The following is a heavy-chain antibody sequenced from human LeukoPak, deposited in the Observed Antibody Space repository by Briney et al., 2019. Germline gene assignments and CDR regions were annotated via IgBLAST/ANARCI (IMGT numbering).Heavy chain of an antibody. CDR2: ISAYNGNT. CDR3: ARGELYSGSYYSDY. CDR1: GYTFTSYR. V-gene: IGHV1-18*01. D-gene: IGHD1-26*01. Sequence: GASVKVSCKASGYTFTSYRISWVRQAPGQGLEWMGGISAYNGNTNYAQKLQGRVTMTTDTSTSTAYMELRSLRSDDTAMYYCARGELYSGSYYSDYWGQGTLVTVSS. J-gene: IGHJ4*02.